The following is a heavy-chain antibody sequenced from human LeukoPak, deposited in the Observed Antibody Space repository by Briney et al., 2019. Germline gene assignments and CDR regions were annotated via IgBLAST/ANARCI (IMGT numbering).Heavy chain of an antibody. CDR1: GYTFTGYY. Sequence: GASVKVSCKASGYTFTGYYMHWVRQAPGQGLEWMGRINPNSGGTNYAQKFQGRVTMTRDTSISTAYMELSRLRSDDTAVYYCARDMSQWLVPHLYWRQGTLVTVSS. CDR3: ARDMSQWLVPHLY. CDR2: INPNSGGT. V-gene: IGHV1-2*06. D-gene: IGHD6-19*01. J-gene: IGHJ4*02.